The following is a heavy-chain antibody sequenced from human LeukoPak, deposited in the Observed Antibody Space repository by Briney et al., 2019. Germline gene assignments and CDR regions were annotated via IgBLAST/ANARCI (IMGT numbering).Heavy chain of an antibody. Sequence: ASVTVSCTTSGYTFTVYYLYWVRQAPGQGLEWMGWINPSSGGTNYAQKFQGRVAMTRDTSISTAYMELGSLRSDDTAVYYCARARWQLVPYFDSWGQGTLVTVSS. D-gene: IGHD6-6*01. J-gene: IGHJ4*02. CDR2: INPSSGGT. V-gene: IGHV1-2*02. CDR3: ARARWQLVPYFDS. CDR1: GYTFTVYY.